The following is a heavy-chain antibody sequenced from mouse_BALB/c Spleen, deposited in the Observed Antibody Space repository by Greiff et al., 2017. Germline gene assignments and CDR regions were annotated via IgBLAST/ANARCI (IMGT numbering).Heavy chain of an antibody. V-gene: IGHV5-17*02. CDR2: ISSGSSTI. J-gene: IGHJ2*01. D-gene: IGHD2-3*01. CDR3: ARYDGYYNFDY. Sequence: EVQVVESGGGLVQPGGSRKLSCAASGFTFSSFGMHWVRQAPEKGLEWVAYISSGSSTIYYADTVKGRFTISRDNPKNTLFVQMTSLRSEDTAMYYCARYDGYYNFDYWGQGTTLTVSS. CDR1: GFTFSSFG.